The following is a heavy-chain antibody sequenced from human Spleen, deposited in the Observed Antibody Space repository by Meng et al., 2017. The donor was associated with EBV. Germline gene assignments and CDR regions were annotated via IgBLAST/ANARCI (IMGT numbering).Heavy chain of an antibody. CDR3: ASESGRGYTPDY. D-gene: IGHD3-10*01. J-gene: IGHJ4*02. CDR1: GGTFSTSA. V-gene: IGHV1-69*06. CDR2: ILPIFGTV. Sequence: QVQLVQSGAEVTKPGSSVKVSCKASGGTFSTSARSWVRQAPGQGPEWMGGILPIFGTVKYAQKFQGSVTITADTSTGTGYMELSSLRSEDTALYYCASESGRGYTPDYWGQGTLVTVSS.